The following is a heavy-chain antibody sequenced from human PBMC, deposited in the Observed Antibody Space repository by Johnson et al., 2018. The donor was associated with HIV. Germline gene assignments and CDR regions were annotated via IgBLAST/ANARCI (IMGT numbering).Heavy chain of an antibody. D-gene: IGHD4-23*01. Sequence: EVQLVESGGGLVQPGRSLRLSCAASGFTFDDYAMHWVRQAPGRGLEWVSGISYDSTGMAYVDSVKGRFTISRDNAKNSLYLQMNSLRAEDTALYYCARPTTVEKGEDAFDIWGQGTMVTVSS. J-gene: IGHJ3*02. CDR2: ISYDSTGM. V-gene: IGHV3-9*01. CDR1: GFTFDDYA. CDR3: ARPTTVEKGEDAFDI.